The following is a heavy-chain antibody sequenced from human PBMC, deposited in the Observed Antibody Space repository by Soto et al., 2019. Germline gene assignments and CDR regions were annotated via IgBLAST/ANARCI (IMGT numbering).Heavy chain of an antibody. CDR2: ISGSGDTT. CDR3: AKADYSYSWAPGDY. D-gene: IGHD6-13*01. CDR1: RLTFSNYA. J-gene: IGHJ4*02. Sequence: EVQVLESGGGLVQPGGSLRLSCVISRLTFSNYAQNWVRQAPGKGLEWVSSISGSGDTTYYADSVKGRFTISRDNSKNTLYLQMNSLRVEDTALYYCAKADYSYSWAPGDYWGQGTLVTVSS. V-gene: IGHV3-23*01.